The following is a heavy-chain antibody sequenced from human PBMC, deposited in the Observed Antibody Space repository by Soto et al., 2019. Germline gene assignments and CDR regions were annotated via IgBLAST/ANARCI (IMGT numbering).Heavy chain of an antibody. V-gene: IGHV3-30*18. CDR2: ISYDGSNK. CDR3: AKGSRGYDYYYGMDV. J-gene: IGHJ6*02. Sequence: GGSLRLSCAASGFTFSSYGMHWVRQAPGKGLEWVAVISYDGSNKYYADSVKGRFTISRDNSKNTLYLQMNSLRAEDTAVYYCAKGSRGYDYYYGMDVWGQGTTVAVSS. D-gene: IGHD5-12*01. CDR1: GFTFSSYG.